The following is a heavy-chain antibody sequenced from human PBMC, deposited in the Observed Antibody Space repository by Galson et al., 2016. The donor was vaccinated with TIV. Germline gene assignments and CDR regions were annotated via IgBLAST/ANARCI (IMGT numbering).Heavy chain of an antibody. D-gene: IGHD4-17*01. CDR3: ARAPYGENWYFDL. Sequence: ETLSLTCSVSGVSINSHYWSWIRQPPRKGLEWIASIYYSGDTNTYYNPSLNSRATISVDTSKNQVSLKLMSVTAADTAVYYCARAPYGENWYFDLWGRGTLVTVSS. V-gene: IGHV4-59*08. CDR2: IYYSGDTNT. J-gene: IGHJ2*01. CDR1: GVSINSHY.